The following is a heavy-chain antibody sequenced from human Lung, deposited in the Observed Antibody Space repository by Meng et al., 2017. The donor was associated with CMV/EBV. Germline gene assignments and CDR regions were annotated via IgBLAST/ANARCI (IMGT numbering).Heavy chain of an antibody. CDR3: ARGTGIFDY. CDR1: GYTFTSHG. V-gene: IGHV1-18*04. D-gene: IGHD7-27*01. Sequence: VSCRASGYTFTSHGIPWVRQAPGQGLEWMGWISPSIGSTNYAQTLAGRVTMTTDRSTTTAYLELRSLRYDDTAVYFCARGTGIFDYWGQGTLVTVSS. CDR2: ISPSIGST. J-gene: IGHJ4*02.